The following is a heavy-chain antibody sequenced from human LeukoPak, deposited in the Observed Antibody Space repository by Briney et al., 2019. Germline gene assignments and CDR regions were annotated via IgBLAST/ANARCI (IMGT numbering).Heavy chain of an antibody. V-gene: IGHV4-59*08. CDR1: GGSISSYY. CDR2: IYYSGST. D-gene: IGHD7-27*01. CDR3: ARNWGAAGWDNYNGMDV. J-gene: IGHJ6*02. Sequence: SETLSLTCTVSGGSISSYYWSWIRQPPGKGLEWIGYIYYSGSTYYNPSLKSRVTISEDTPKNQFYLELTPATAADTAVYYCARNWGAAGWDNYNGMDVWGQGTTVIVSS.